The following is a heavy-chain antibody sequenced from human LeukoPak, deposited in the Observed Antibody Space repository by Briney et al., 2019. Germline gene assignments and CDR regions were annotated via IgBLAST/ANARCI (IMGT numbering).Heavy chain of an antibody. CDR1: GVSITSYY. V-gene: IGHV4-59*13. CDR3: ARVEYGDFQGFDF. D-gene: IGHD4-17*01. J-gene: IGHJ4*02. CDR2: IHSRGTT. Sequence: SETLSLTCSVSGVSITSYYWNWIRQSPGKGLEWLGNIHSRGTTNYNPSLKSRVTLSLDTSKSQFALKVTSVTAADTAVYYCARVEYGDFQGFDFWGQGTRVTVSS.